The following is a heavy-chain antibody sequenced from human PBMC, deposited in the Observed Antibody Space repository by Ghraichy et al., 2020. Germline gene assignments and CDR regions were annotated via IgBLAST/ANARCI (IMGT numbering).Heavy chain of an antibody. V-gene: IGHV3-53*01. J-gene: IGHJ1*01. CDR3: ARDRLIYDSSALQEVEYFQH. Sequence: LSLTCAASGFTVSSNYMSWVRQAPGKGLEWVSVIYSGGSTYYADSVKGRFTISRDNSKNTLYLQMNSLRAEDTAVYYCARDRLIYDSSALQEVEYFQHWGQGTLVTVSS. CDR1: GFTVSSNY. D-gene: IGHD3-22*01. CDR2: IYSGGST.